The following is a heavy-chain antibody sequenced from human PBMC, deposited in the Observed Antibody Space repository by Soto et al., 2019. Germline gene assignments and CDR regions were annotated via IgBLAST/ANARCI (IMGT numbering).Heavy chain of an antibody. CDR1: GYTFTSYY. CDR2: INPSGGST. V-gene: IGHV1-46*03. D-gene: IGHD2-8*01. Sequence: QVQLVQSGAEVKKPGASVKVSCKASGYTFTSYYMHWVRQAPGQGLEWMGRINPSGGSTTYAQKFQGRVTMTRDTSTSTVYMELSSLRSEDTAVYYCASSLISWSAMDVWGQGTTVTVSS. CDR3: ASSLISWSAMDV. J-gene: IGHJ6*02.